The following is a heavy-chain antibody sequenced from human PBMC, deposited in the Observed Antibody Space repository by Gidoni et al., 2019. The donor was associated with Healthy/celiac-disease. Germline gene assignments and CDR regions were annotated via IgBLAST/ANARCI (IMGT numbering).Heavy chain of an antibody. Sequence: EVQLVESGGGLVQPGGSLRLSCAASGFTFSSYWMSWVRQAPGKGLEWVANIKQDGSEKYYVDSVKGRFTISRDNAKNSLYLQMNSLRAEDTAVYYCARDDTYYDILTGFGGAFDIWGQGTMVTVSS. J-gene: IGHJ3*02. CDR3: ARDDTYYDILTGFGGAFDI. D-gene: IGHD3-9*01. CDR1: GFTFSSYW. CDR2: IKQDGSEK. V-gene: IGHV3-7*01.